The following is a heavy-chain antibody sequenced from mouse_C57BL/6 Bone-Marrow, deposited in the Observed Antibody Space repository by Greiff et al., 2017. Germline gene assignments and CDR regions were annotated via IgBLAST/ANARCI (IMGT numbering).Heavy chain of an antibody. CDR2: IDPENGDT. Sequence: EVQLQQSGAELVRPGASVKLSCTASGFNIKDDYMHWVKQRPEQGLEWIGWIDPENGDTEYASKFQGKATITADTSSNTAYLQLSSLTSEDTAFYYCTTGFSRGDYWGQGTTLTVSS. J-gene: IGHJ2*01. V-gene: IGHV14-4*01. CDR1: GFNIKDDY. CDR3: TTGFSRGDY.